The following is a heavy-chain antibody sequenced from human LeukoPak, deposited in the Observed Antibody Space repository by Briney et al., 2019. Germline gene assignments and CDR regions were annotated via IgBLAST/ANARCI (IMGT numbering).Heavy chain of an antibody. Sequence: SETLSLTCAVSGGSISSGGYSWSWIRQPPGKGLEWIGYIYHSGSTYYNPSLKSRVTISVDRSKNQFSLKLSSVTAADTAVYYCARGHYCSGGSCYTIFDYWGQGTLATVSS. D-gene: IGHD2-15*01. V-gene: IGHV4-30-2*01. J-gene: IGHJ4*02. CDR2: IYHSGST. CDR1: GGSISSGGYS. CDR3: ARGHYCSGGSCYTIFDY.